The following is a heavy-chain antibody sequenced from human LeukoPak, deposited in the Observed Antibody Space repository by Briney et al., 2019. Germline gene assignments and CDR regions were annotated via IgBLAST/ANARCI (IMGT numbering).Heavy chain of an antibody. CDR2: IDPNDSDT. V-gene: IGHV5-51*01. Sequence: ESLKISCKGSGYTFTNYWIGWVRQMSGKGLEWMGIIDPNDSDTKYSPSFQGQVTISVDKSINTAYLQWSTLKASDTAIYYCAKHRGILLSGPDVWGQGTAVIVSS. CDR3: AKHRGILLSGPDV. J-gene: IGHJ6*02. CDR1: GYTFTNYW. D-gene: IGHD2-15*01.